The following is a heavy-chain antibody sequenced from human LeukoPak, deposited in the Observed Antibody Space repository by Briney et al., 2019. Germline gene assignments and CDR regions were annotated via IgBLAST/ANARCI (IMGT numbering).Heavy chain of an antibody. CDR3: ASIDIVATIWVYFDY. CDR2: IYSGGST. D-gene: IGHD5-12*01. V-gene: IGHV3-66*02. Sequence: GGSLRLSCAASGFTASSNYMSWVRQAPGKGLEWVSVIYSGGSTYYADSVKGRFTISRDNSKNTLYLQMNSLRAEDTAVYYCASIDIVATIWVYFDYWGQGTLVTVSS. CDR1: GFTASSNY. J-gene: IGHJ4*02.